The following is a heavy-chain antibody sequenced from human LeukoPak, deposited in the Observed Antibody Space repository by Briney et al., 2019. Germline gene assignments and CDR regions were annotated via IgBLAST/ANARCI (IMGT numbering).Heavy chain of an antibody. J-gene: IGHJ4*02. D-gene: IGHD5-18*01. V-gene: IGHV3-30-3*01. Sequence: GESLRLSCAASGFTFSSYAMHWVRQPPGKGLEWLAVISYDGSNKYYADSVKGRFTISRENSKNTLYLQMNSLRAEDTAVYYCAREGDSYGYGTGVRFDYWGQGTLVTVSS. CDR1: GFTFSSYA. CDR3: AREGDSYGYGTGVRFDY. CDR2: ISYDGSNK.